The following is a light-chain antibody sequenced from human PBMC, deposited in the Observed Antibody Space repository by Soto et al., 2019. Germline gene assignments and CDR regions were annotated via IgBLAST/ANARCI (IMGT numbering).Light chain of an antibody. CDR3: QQSYSTSSLT. V-gene: IGKV1-39*01. CDR1: QSISSY. CDR2: AAY. Sequence: DIQMTQSPSSLSASVGDRVTITCRASQSISSYLNWYQQKPGKAPKLLIYAAYSLQSGVPSRFSGSGSGTDFTLTISSLQPEDFATYYCQQSYSTSSLTFGGGTKVEIK. J-gene: IGKJ4*01.